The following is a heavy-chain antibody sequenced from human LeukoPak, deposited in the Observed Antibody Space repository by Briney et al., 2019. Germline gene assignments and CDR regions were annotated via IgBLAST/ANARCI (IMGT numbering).Heavy chain of an antibody. V-gene: IGHV4-59*08. CDR1: GGSISSYY. D-gene: IGHD5-18*01. Sequence: SETLPLTCTVSGGSISSYYWSWIRQPPGKGLEWIGYIYYSGSTNYNPSLKSRVTISVDTSKNQFSLKLSSVTAADTAVYYCARHGLDTYYFDYWGQGTLVTVSS. CDR3: ARHGLDTYYFDY. J-gene: IGHJ4*02. CDR2: IYYSGST.